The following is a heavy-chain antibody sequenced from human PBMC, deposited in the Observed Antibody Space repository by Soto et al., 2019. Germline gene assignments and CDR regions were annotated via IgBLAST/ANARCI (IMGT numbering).Heavy chain of an antibody. CDR2: IYHSGST. J-gene: IGHJ4*02. CDR3: ARIIAAQEFFDY. CDR1: GGSISSGGYS. Sequence: SETLSLTCAVSGGSISSGGYSWSWIRQPPGKGLEWIGYIYHSGSTYYNPSLKSRVTISVDRSKNQFSLKLSSVTAADTAVYYCARIIAAQEFFDYWGQGTLVTVPQ. V-gene: IGHV4-30-2*01. D-gene: IGHD6-6*01.